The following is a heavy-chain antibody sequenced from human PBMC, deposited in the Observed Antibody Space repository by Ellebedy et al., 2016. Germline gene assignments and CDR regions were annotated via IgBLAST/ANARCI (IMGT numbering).Heavy chain of an antibody. V-gene: IGHV3-15*07. D-gene: IGHD6-19*01. CDR1: GFTFSNAW. CDR3: ATEYIAVAGGPFDY. J-gene: IGHJ4*02. CDR2: VKSKTDDGTT. Sequence: GGSLRLSCAGSGFTFSNAWMNWVRQAPGKGLEWVGRVKSKTDDGTTDYAAPVKGRFSISRDDSKNTLYLQMNSLKTEDTGVYYCATEYIAVAGGPFDYWGQGTLVTVSS.